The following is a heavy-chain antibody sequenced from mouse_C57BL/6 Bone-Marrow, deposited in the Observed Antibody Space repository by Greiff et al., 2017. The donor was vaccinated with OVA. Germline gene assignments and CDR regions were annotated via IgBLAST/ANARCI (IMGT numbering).Heavy chain of an antibody. D-gene: IGHD4-1*02. CDR1: GYTFTDYY. J-gene: IGHJ3*01. Sequence: SGAELVRPGASVKLSCKASGYTFTDYYINWVKQRPGQGLEWIARIYPGSGNTYYNEKFKGKATLTAEKSSSTAYMQLSSLTSEDSAVYFCARSTDSAWFAYWGQGTLVTVSA. CDR2: IYPGSGNT. V-gene: IGHV1-76*01. CDR3: ARSTDSAWFAY.